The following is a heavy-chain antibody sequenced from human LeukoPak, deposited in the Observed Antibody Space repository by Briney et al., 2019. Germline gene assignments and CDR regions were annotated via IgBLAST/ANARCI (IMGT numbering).Heavy chain of an antibody. D-gene: IGHD6-19*01. J-gene: IGHJ4*02. V-gene: IGHV3-48*04. CDR1: EFTFCTYR. CDR3: ARDLTGYSTGWYVLYYFDY. Sequence: GGSLRLSCAAYEFTFCTYRMTWVRQAPGKGVEWISFISSSSSIIYYADSVKGRFTVYRDNAKNSLYLQMTSLGAEDTAVYYCARDLTGYSTGWYVLYYFDYWGQGTLVTVFS. CDR2: ISSSSSII.